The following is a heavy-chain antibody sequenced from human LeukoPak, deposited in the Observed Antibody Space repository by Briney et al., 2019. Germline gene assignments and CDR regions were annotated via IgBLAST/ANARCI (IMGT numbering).Heavy chain of an antibody. J-gene: IGHJ4*02. D-gene: IGHD6-19*01. CDR2: ISWNSVSI. Sequence: GGSLRLSCAASGFTFDDYAMNWVRQAPGKGLEWVSGISWNSVSIGYADSVKGRFTISRDNAKNSLYLQMNSLRAEDMALYYCAKGPYSSGWYYFDYWGQGTLVTVSS. V-gene: IGHV3-9*03. CDR1: GFTFDDYA. CDR3: AKGPYSSGWYYFDY.